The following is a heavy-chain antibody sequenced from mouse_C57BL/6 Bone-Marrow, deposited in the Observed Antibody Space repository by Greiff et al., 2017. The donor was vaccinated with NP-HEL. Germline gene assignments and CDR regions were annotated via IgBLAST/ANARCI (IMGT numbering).Heavy chain of an antibody. CDR1: GFTFSDYY. CDR3: AREGGLRRRTYAMDY. J-gene: IGHJ4*01. Sequence: EVKLMESEGGLVQPGSSMKLSCTASGFTFSDYYMAWVRQVPEKGPEWVANINYDGSSTYYLDSLKSRFIISRDNAKNILYLQMSSLKSEDTATYYCAREGGLRRRTYAMDYWGQGTSVTVSS. V-gene: IGHV5-16*01. D-gene: IGHD2-4*01. CDR2: INYDGSST.